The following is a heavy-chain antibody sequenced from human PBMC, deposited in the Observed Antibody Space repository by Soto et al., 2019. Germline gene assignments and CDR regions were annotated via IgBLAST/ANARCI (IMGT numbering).Heavy chain of an antibody. J-gene: IGHJ4*02. CDR2: IIPIFGTA. D-gene: IGHD1-26*01. CDR1: GGTFSSYA. Sequence: SVKVSCKASGGTFSSYAISWVRQAPGQGLEWMGGIIPIFGTASYAQKFQGRVTITADESTSTAYMELSSLRSDDTAVYYCARDEAVGTGSDYWGQGTLVTVSS. V-gene: IGHV1-69*13. CDR3: ARDEAVGTGSDY.